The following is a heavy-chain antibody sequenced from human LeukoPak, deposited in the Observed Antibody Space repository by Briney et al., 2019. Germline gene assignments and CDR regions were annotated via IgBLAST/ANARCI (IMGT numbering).Heavy chain of an antibody. J-gene: IGHJ3*02. CDR2: ISWNGATT. Sequence: GGSLSLSCAASGFTFSSYAMSWVRQAPGKGLEWVSGISWNGATTGYADSVKGRFTISRDNAKNSLFLQMNSLRAEDTALYYCARDPDYGDYIWDAFDIWGQGTMVTVSS. CDR3: ARDPDYGDYIWDAFDI. D-gene: IGHD4-17*01. CDR1: GFTFSSYA. V-gene: IGHV3-20*04.